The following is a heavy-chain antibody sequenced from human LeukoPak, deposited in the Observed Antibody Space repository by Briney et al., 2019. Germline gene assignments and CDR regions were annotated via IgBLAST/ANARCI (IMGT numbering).Heavy chain of an antibody. J-gene: IGHJ4*02. CDR3: AKGRYSSGWSKLDY. CDR1: GFTFDDYA. Sequence: GGSLRLSCAASGFTFDDYAMHWVRQAPGKGLEWVSGISWNSGSIGYADSVKGRFTFSRDNAKNSLYLQMNSLRAEDTALYYCAKGRYSSGWSKLDYWGQGTLVTVSS. CDR2: ISWNSGSI. V-gene: IGHV3-9*01. D-gene: IGHD6-19*01.